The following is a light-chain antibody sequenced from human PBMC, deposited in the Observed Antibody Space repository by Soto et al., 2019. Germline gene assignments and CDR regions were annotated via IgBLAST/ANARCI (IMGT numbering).Light chain of an antibody. Sequence: QSVLTQPASVSGSPGQSITISCTGTSSDVGGSNYVSWYQQLPGKAPKLMIYDVSDRPPGVSNRFSGSKSGHTASLTIYGLQAEDEAHYYCTSYTSSSLYVFGTGTKVTVL. CDR1: SSDVGGSNY. J-gene: IGLJ1*01. CDR3: TSYTSSSLYV. V-gene: IGLV2-14*01. CDR2: DVS.